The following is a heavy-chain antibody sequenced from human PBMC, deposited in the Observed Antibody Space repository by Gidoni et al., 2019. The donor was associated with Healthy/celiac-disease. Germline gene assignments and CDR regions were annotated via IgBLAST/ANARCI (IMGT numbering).Heavy chain of an antibody. D-gene: IGHD4-17*01. CDR2: ISSSGSTI. CDR1: GFTFSSSE. J-gene: IGHJ6*02. CDR3: ARMTVTTRYYYYGMDV. Sequence: EVQLVESGGGLVQPGGSLRLSCAASGFTFSSSEMNWVRQAPGKGLEWVSYISSSGSTIYYADSVKGRFTISRDNAKNSLYLQMNSLRAEDTAVYYCARMTVTTRYYYYGMDVWGQGTTVTVSS. V-gene: IGHV3-48*03.